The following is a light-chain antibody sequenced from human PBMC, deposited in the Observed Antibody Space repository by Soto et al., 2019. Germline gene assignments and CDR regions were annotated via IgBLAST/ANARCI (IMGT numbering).Light chain of an antibody. CDR3: QQYINRWT. CDR2: KAS. V-gene: IGKV1-5*03. CDR1: QSISTW. J-gene: IGKJ1*01. Sequence: DIQMTQSPSTLSTSVGDRVTITCRASQSISTWLAWYQQKPGKAPKLLIYKASSLESGGPSRFSGRGSGTEFTLIISSLQPDYFTTYYCQQYINRWTFGQGTKVEIK.